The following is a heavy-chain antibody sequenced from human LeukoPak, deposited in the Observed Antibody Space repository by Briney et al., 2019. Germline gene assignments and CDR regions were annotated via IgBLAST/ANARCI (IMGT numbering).Heavy chain of an antibody. CDR3: ARRVVPAAIGETYYYYGMDV. Sequence: SETLSLTCAVYGGSFSGYYWSWIRQPPGKGLEWIGEINHSGSTNYNPSLKSRVTISVDTSKNQFSLKLSSVTAADTAVYYCARRVVPAAIGETYYYYGMDVWGQGTMVTVSS. J-gene: IGHJ6*02. CDR1: GGSFSGYY. V-gene: IGHV4-34*01. D-gene: IGHD2-2*02. CDR2: INHSGST.